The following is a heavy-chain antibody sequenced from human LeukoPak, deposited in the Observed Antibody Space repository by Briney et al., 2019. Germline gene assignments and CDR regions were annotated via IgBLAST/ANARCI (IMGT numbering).Heavy chain of an antibody. Sequence: ASVKVSCKASGYTFTSYGISWVRQAPGQGVEWMGWISAYNGNTNYAQKLQGRVTMTTDTSTSTAYMELRSLRSDDTAVYYCARAPLPAAAEGYWFDPWGQGTLVTVSS. J-gene: IGHJ5*02. CDR3: ARAPLPAAAEGYWFDP. V-gene: IGHV1-18*01. D-gene: IGHD2-2*01. CDR1: GYTFTSYG. CDR2: ISAYNGNT.